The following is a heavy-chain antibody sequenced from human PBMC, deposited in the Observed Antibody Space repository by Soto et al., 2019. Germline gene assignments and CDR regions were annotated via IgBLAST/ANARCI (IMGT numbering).Heavy chain of an antibody. CDR3: ARVSGFYDWAD. J-gene: IGHJ4*02. CDR1: GYSFTSYA. V-gene: IGHV1-3*01. Sequence: QVQLVQSGAEVKKPGASVKVSCKASGYSFTSYAMHWVRQAPGQRLEWMGWINAGNGNTKYSQKFQGRITITRDTSASTAYMGLSSLRSEDTAVYYCARVSGFYDWADWGQGTLVTVSS. D-gene: IGHD3-22*01. CDR2: INAGNGNT.